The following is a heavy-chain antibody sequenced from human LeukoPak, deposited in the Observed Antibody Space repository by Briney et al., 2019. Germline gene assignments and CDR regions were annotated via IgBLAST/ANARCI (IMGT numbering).Heavy chain of an antibody. CDR3: ARQDSSGYYRFDY. Sequence: GGSLRLSCAASGFTFSNAWMNWVRQAPGKGLEWVGRIKSKIDGGTTDYAAPVKGRFIISRDDSKNTLYLQMNSLKTEDTAMYYCARQDSSGYYRFDYWGQGTLVTVSS. CDR2: IKSKIDGGTT. J-gene: IGHJ4*02. V-gene: IGHV3-15*07. CDR1: GFTFSNAW. D-gene: IGHD3-22*01.